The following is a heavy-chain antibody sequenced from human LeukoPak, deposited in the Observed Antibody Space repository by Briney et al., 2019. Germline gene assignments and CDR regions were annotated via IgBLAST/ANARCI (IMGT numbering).Heavy chain of an antibody. J-gene: IGHJ4*02. Sequence: SETLSLTCTVSGGSISTFYWSWIRRPAGKGLEWIGRMDTSGSTNYSPSLPSRVTMSVDTSKNQFSLRLSSVTAADTAVYYCARENPDYDILTGYLDYWGQGTLVTVSS. D-gene: IGHD3-9*01. CDR3: ARENPDYDILTGYLDY. V-gene: IGHV4-4*07. CDR2: MDTSGST. CDR1: GGSISTFY.